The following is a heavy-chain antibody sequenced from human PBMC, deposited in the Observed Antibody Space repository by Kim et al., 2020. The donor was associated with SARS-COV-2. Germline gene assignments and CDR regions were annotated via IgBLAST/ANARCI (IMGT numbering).Heavy chain of an antibody. V-gene: IGHV4-59*01. J-gene: IGHJ4*02. CDR2: IYYSGST. Sequence: SETLSLTCTVSGGSISSYYWSWIRQPPGKGLEWIGYIYYSGSTNYNPSLKSRVTMLVDTSKKQFSLKVNSVTAADTAVYYCARGWQGIAVTGYFDYWGQGTLVTVSS. CDR1: GGSISSYY. CDR3: ARGWQGIAVTGYFDY. D-gene: IGHD6-19*01.